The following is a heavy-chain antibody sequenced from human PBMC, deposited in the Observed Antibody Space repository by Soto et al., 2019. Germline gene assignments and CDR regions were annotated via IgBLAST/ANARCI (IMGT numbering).Heavy chain of an antibody. D-gene: IGHD3-10*01. CDR3: VTPMVRGAIIPGPPRY. V-gene: IGHV3-64D*06. J-gene: IGHJ4*02. CDR1: GFTFSSYA. CDR2: ISSNGGST. Sequence: GGSLRLSCSASGFTFSSYAMHWVRQAPGKGLEYVSAISSNGGSTYYADSVKGRFTISRDNSKNTLYLQMSSLRAEDTAVYYCVTPMVRGAIIPGPPRYWGQGTLVTVSS.